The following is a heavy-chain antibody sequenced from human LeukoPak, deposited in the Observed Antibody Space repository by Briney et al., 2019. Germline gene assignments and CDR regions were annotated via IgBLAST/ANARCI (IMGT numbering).Heavy chain of an antibody. J-gene: IGHJ4*02. CDR1: GGSFSGYY. CDR2: INHSGST. Sequence: SETLSLTCAVYGGSFSGYYWSWIRQPPGKGLEWIGEINHSGSTNYNPSLKSRVTISVDTSKNQFSLKLSSVTAADTAVYYCARVTGYDFWSGYYGPYFDYWGRGTLVTVSS. CDR3: ARVTGYDFWSGYYGPYFDY. V-gene: IGHV4-34*01. D-gene: IGHD3-3*01.